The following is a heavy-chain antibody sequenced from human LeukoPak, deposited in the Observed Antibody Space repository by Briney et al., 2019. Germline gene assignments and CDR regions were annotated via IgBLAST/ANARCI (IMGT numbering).Heavy chain of an antibody. Sequence: PGRSLRLSCAASGFSFGGYALHWVRQAPGKGLEWVASISWNSGDIVHADSVKGRFTISRDSAKNSLYLQMDSLRTEDTALYYCVKSGGYATAIRYFDLWGRGTLVTVSS. J-gene: IGHJ2*01. CDR2: ISWNSGDI. CDR3: VKSGGYATAIRYFDL. D-gene: IGHD2-21*02. CDR1: GFSFGGYA. V-gene: IGHV3-9*01.